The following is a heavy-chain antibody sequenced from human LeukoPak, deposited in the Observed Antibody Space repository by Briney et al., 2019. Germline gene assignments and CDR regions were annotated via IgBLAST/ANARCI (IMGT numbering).Heavy chain of an antibody. CDR1: GGTFSSYA. Sequence: SVNVSCKASGGTFSSYAISWVRQAPGQGLEWMGGIIPIFGTANYAQKFQGRVTITADESTSTAYMELSSLRSEDTAVYYCAACDPQWLGTLRYDYWGQGTLVTVSS. J-gene: IGHJ4*02. V-gene: IGHV1-69*13. D-gene: IGHD6-19*01. CDR2: IIPIFGTA. CDR3: AACDPQWLGTLRYDY.